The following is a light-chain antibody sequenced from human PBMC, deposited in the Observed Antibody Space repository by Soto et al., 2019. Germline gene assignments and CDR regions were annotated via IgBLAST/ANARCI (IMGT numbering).Light chain of an antibody. CDR3: QQDGSSPHT. CDR1: QSVSSSY. CDR2: GAS. V-gene: IGKV3-20*01. Sequence: EIVLTQSPGTLSLSPGERATLSCRASQSVSSSYLAWYQHKPGQAPRLLIYGASSRATGIPDRFSGSGSGRDFTLTISRLEPEDFALYYCQQDGSSPHTFGQGTKLEIK. J-gene: IGKJ2*01.